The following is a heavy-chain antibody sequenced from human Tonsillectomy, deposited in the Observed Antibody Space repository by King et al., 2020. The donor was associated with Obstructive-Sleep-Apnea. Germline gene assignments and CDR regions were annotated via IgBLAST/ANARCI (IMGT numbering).Heavy chain of an antibody. D-gene: IGHD5-12*01. CDR1: GGSISNYY. V-gene: IGHV4-59*08. CDR3: ARHRGGEDSGGYGDYFDY. CDR2: MYYSGNT. Sequence: VQLQESGPGLVKPSETLSLTCTVSGGSISNYYWSWIRQPPGKGLEWIGYMYYSGNTNYNPSLKSRVTISADTSKIQFSLRLSPVTAADTAIYYCARHRGGEDSGGYGDYFDYWGQGTLVTVSS. J-gene: IGHJ4*02.